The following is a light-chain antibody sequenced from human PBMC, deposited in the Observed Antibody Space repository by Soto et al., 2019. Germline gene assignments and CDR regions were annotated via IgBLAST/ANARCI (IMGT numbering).Light chain of an antibody. CDR3: LQYNDWPRT. Sequence: EIVMTQSPATFSVSPGERVTLSCRASQSVDSNLAWYQQKPGQAPRLLIFGASPTATGIPARFSGSGSGTDFTLTISSLQSEDFAVYYCLQYNDWPRTFGGGTKVDIK. CDR1: QSVDSN. J-gene: IGKJ4*01. V-gene: IGKV3-15*01. CDR2: GAS.